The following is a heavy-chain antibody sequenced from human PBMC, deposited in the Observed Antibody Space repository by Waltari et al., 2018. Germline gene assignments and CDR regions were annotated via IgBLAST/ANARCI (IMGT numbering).Heavy chain of an antibody. Sequence: EVQLVQSGAEVKKPGATVKIPCKPSGYTFTDYYLHWWQQAPGKGLEWMGRVDPEDGETIYAEKFQGRVTITADTSTDTAYMELSSLRSEDTAVYYCATRAAALDAFDIWGQGTMVTVSS. CDR3: ATRAAALDAFDI. CDR2: VDPEDGET. D-gene: IGHD6-13*01. CDR1: GYTFTDYY. J-gene: IGHJ3*02. V-gene: IGHV1-69-2*01.